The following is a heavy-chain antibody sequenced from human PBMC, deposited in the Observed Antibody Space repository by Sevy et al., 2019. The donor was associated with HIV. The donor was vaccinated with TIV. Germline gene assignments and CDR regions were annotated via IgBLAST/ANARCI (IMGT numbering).Heavy chain of an antibody. CDR3: GRELISMVPGVPDAFDI. Sequence: RGYLRLSCAASGFTFGNYWMHWVRQAPGKGLVRISRINNDGSNTNYADSVKGRFTTSRDNAKNTLYLQMNSLRAEDKAVYYCGRELISMVPGVPDAFDIWGQGTMVTVSS. V-gene: IGHV3-74*01. CDR2: INNDGSNT. CDR1: GFTFGNYW. D-gene: IGHD3-10*01. J-gene: IGHJ3*02.